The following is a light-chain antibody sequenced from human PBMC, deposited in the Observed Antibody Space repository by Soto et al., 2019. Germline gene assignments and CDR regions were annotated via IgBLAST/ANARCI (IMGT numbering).Light chain of an antibody. CDR1: QSISSY. CDR3: QQSYSTPQHT. Sequence: DIQMTQSPSSLSASVGDRVTITYRASQSISSYLNWYQQKPGKAPKLLIYAASSLQSGVPSRFSGSGSGTDFTLTISSLQPEDFATYYCQQSYSTPQHTFGQGTKLEIK. J-gene: IGKJ2*01. CDR2: AAS. V-gene: IGKV1-39*01.